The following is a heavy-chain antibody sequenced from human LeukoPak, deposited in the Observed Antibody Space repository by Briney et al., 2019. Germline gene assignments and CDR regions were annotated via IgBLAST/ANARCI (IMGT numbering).Heavy chain of an antibody. CDR2: IYYSGST. V-gene: IGHV4-59*08. J-gene: IGHJ3*02. D-gene: IGHD3-9*01. CDR1: GGSISSYY. CDR3: ARHAGYYDIANDAFDI. Sequence: PSETLSLTCTVSGGSISSYYWSWIRQPPGKGLEWIGYIYYSGSTNYNPSLKSRVTISVDTFKNQFSLKLSSVTAADTAVYYCARHAGYYDIANDAFDIWGQGTMVTVSS.